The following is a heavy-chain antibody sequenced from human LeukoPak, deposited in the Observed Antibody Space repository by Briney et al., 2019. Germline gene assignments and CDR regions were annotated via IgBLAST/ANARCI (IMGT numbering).Heavy chain of an antibody. D-gene: IGHD3-22*01. CDR2: IYYSGST. J-gene: IGHJ3*02. V-gene: IGHV4-59*08. CDR1: GGSFSGYY. Sequence: SETLSLTCAVYGGSFSGYYWSWIRQPPGKGLEWIGYIYYSGSTNYSPSLKSRVTISVDTSKKQFSLKLSSVTAADTAVYCARSERIIMILGGAFDIWGQGTVVTVSS. CDR3: ARSERIIMILGGAFDI.